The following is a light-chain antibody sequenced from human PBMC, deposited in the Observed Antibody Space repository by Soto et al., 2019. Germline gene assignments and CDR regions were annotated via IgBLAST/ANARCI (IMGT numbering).Light chain of an antibody. CDR3: QQANSFPLT. V-gene: IGKV1-12*01. CDR2: TVS. CDR1: KGISSW. Sequence: DIHMTQSPSSVSASVGDRVTITCRASKGISSWLAWYQQKPGKAPKLLIYTVSNLQSGVPSRFSRSRSVTDFTLTINSLQPEDFATYYCQQANSFPLTFGGDTKVEIK. J-gene: IGKJ4*01.